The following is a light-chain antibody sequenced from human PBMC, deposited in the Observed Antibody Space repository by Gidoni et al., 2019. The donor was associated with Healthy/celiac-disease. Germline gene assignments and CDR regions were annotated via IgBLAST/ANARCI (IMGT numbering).Light chain of an antibody. CDR1: QSVSSSY. CDR3: QQYGSSSYT. V-gene: IGKV3-20*01. Sequence: ENVVTQAPGTLSLSPGERATLSCRASQSVSSSYLAWYQQKPGQAPRLLIYGASSRATGIPDRFSGSGSGTDFTLTISRLEPEDFAVYYCQQYGSSSYTFXQXTKLEIK. J-gene: IGKJ2*01. CDR2: GAS.